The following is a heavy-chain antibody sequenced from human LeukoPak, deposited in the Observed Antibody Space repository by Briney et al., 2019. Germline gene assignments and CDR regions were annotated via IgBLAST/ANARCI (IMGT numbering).Heavy chain of an antibody. V-gene: IGHV3-66*01. Sequence: PGGSLRLSCAASGFTVSSNYMSWVRQAPGKGLEWVSVIYSGGSTYYADSVKGRFTISRDNSKNTLYLQMNSLRADDTAIYYCAKGRALEVVAAFNYWGQGTVVTASS. CDR3: AKGRALEVVAAFNY. CDR1: GFTVSSNY. CDR2: IYSGGST. D-gene: IGHD2-15*01. J-gene: IGHJ4*02.